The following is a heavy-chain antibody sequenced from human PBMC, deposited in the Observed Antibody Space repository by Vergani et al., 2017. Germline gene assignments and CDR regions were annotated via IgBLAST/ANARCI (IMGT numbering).Heavy chain of an antibody. D-gene: IGHD2-21*02. CDR2: IKNTGDST. V-gene: IGHV3-23*01. CDR1: GFTFSSHA. CDR3: AEYLRDSTDGLPDS. Sequence: EVQLLQSEGAVVQPGGSLRLSCVASGFTFSSHAMSWVCQGHGQGLEWVSSIKNTGDSTHYADSVKGRFTISRDNSKNTLYLQMDSLRSEDTALYYCAEYLRDSTDGLPDSWGPGTLVIVSS. J-gene: IGHJ4*02.